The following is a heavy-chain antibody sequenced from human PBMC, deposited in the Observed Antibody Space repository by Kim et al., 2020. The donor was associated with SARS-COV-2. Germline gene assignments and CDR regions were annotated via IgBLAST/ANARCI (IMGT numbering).Heavy chain of an antibody. D-gene: IGHD6-19*01. J-gene: IGHJ6*02. Sequence: SETLSLTCTVSGYSISSGYYWGWIRQPPGKGLEWIGSIYHSGSTYYNPSLKSRVTISVDTSKNQFSLKLSSVTAADTAVYYCARERVVAVAASYYGMDVWGQGTTVTVSS. CDR3: ARERVVAVAASYYGMDV. CDR2: IYHSGST. CDR1: GYSISSGYY. V-gene: IGHV4-38-2*02.